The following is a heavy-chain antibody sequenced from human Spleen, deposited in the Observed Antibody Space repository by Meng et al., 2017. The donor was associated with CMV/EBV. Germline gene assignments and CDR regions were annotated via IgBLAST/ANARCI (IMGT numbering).Heavy chain of an antibody. CDR3: ARGPYSLDWSGYENYYYYGMDV. CDR1: GFTFSSYS. V-gene: IGHV3-21*01. Sequence: LSLTCAASGFTFSSYSMNWVRQAPGKGLEWVSSISSSSSYIYYADSVKGRFTISRDNAKNSLYLQMNSLRAEDTAVYYCARGPYSLDWSGYENYYYYGMDVWGQGTTVTVSS. CDR2: ISSSSSYI. D-gene: IGHD3-3*01. J-gene: IGHJ6*02.